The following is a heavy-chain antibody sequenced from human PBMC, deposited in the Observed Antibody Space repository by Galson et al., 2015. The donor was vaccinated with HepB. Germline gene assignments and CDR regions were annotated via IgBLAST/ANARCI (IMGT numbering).Heavy chain of an antibody. CDR3: ARVSDKNGWYLDS. CDR1: GGSITTRGYY. J-gene: IGHJ4*02. Sequence: ETLSLTCAVFGGSITTRGYYWGWIRQPPGKGLEWIGTVHYSGTTYYNPSLGSRLTISLDTSRNQFSLKLSSVTAADTAVFFCARVSDKNGWYLDSWGQGSLVTVSS. V-gene: IGHV4-39*02. CDR2: VHYSGTT. D-gene: IGHD6-19*01.